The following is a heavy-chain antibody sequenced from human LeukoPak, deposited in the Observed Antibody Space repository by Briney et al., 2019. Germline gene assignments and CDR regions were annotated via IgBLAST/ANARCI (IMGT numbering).Heavy chain of an antibody. V-gene: IGHV5-51*01. CDR2: IYPGDSDT. Sequence: GGSLQISCKGSGYSFTSYWIGWVRQVPGKGMEWMGIIYPGDSDTRYSPSFQGQVTISADKPISTAYLQWSSLKASDTAMYYCARHASDIVVVPAAIGELYYYYYMDVWGKGTTVTVSS. CDR3: ARHASDIVVVPAAIGELYYYYYMDV. CDR1: GYSFTSYW. J-gene: IGHJ6*03. D-gene: IGHD2-2*01.